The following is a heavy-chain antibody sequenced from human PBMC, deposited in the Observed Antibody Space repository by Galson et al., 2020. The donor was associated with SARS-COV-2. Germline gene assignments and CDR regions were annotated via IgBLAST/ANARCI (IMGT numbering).Heavy chain of an antibody. CDR1: GFNFGGYT. CDR2: ISYDGTYT. J-gene: IGHJ4*02. D-gene: IGHD2-21*02. Sequence: GGSLRLSCAASGFNFGGYTMHWVRQVPGKGLEWVSLISYDGTYTSYVDSVKGRFTIYKDNIKNTLYLQMDSLTEEDTALYYCAKALYCGDNCYANFFDYWGQGTLVTVSS. CDR3: AKALYCGDNCYANFFDY. V-gene: IGHV3-43*01.